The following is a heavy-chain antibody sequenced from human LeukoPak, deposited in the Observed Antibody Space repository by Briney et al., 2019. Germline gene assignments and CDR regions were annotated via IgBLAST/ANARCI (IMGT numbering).Heavy chain of an antibody. D-gene: IGHD4-23*01. J-gene: IGHJ4*02. CDR2: ISANNGNT. Sequence: ASVKVSCKASGYTFTNYGISWVRQAPGQGLERMGWISANNGNTKYAQKLQGRVTMTTDTSTSTAYMELRSLRSADTAVYYCARDGQFTVANLDYWGQGTLVTVSS. CDR1: GYTFTNYG. V-gene: IGHV1-18*01. CDR3: ARDGQFTVANLDY.